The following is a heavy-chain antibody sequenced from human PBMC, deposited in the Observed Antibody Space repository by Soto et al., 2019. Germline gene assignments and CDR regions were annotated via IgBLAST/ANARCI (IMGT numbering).Heavy chain of an antibody. D-gene: IGHD3-10*01. CDR2: IYSTGTT. J-gene: IGHJ4*02. CDR1: GFTVGNNY. V-gene: IGHV3-53*01. Sequence: EVQLVESGGGLIQPGGSLKLSCAASGFTVGNNYMSWVRQAPGKGLEWVSLIYSTGTTKYADSVKGRFTVSRDNAKNTLYLQMNSRGAEDTAVYYCAKEGRGSGSHYNSFGYWGQGTLVTVSS. CDR3: AKEGRGSGSHYNSFGY.